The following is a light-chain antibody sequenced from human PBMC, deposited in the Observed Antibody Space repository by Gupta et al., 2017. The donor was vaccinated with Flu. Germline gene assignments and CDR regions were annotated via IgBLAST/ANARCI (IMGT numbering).Light chain of an antibody. CDR2: AAS. Sequence: DIEMTQSPSSLSASVGDRVTITCQASQSIQRYLNWYQQKPGKAPKVLIYAASRVQSGVPSRFSGSGFGTDFTLTISKRQPEDFGTYYCQQTVSTPGTFGQGTKVEIK. CDR3: QQTVSTPGT. CDR1: QSIQRY. V-gene: IGKV1-39*01. J-gene: IGKJ1*01.